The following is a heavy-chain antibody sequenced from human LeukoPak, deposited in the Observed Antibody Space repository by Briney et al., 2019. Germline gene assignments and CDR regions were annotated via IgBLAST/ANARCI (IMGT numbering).Heavy chain of an antibody. J-gene: IGHJ2*01. CDR2: ITGSSTWT. D-gene: IGHD7-27*01. CDR3: ARELVSLGTGYFDL. Sequence: GGSLRLSCAASGFTFSNHGMSWVRQASGKGLEWVSGITGSSTWTYYADSVRGRFTISRDNSKNTLHLQMNNLTADDTAIYYCARELVSLGTGYFDLWGRGTLVTVSS. V-gene: IGHV3-23*01. CDR1: GFTFSNHG.